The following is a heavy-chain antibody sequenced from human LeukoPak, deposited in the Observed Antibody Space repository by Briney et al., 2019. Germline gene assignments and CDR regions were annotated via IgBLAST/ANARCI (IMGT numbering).Heavy chain of an antibody. CDR1: GFTFSSYS. V-gene: IGHV3-21*01. Sequence: GGSLRLSCAASGFTFSSYSMNWVRRAPGKGLEWVSSISSSSSCIYYADSVKGRFTISRDNAKNSLYLQMNSLRAEDTAVYYCARDDLIDRIEWGQGTLVTVSS. D-gene: IGHD3-22*01. CDR3: ARDDLIDRIE. CDR2: ISSSSSCI. J-gene: IGHJ4*02.